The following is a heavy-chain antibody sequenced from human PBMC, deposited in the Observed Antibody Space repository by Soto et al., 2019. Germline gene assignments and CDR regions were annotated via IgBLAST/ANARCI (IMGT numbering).Heavy chain of an antibody. Sequence: GGSLRLSCVASGHTFHSYAMHWVRQAPGKGLEWVAVISYDGSNKYYADSVKGRFTISRDNSKNTLYLQMNSLRAEDTAVYYCARDSYYYDSREGLDYWGQGTPVTVSS. D-gene: IGHD3-22*01. CDR3: ARDSYYYDSREGLDY. CDR1: GHTFHSYA. J-gene: IGHJ4*02. V-gene: IGHV3-30-3*01. CDR2: ISYDGSNK.